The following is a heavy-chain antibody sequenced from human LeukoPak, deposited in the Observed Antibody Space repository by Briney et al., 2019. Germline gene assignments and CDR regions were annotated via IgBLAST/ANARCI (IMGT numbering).Heavy chain of an antibody. CDR1: GFTFSSYG. CDR3: AKDHHYYGSGSYLDY. J-gene: IGHJ4*02. CDR2: ISYDGSNK. V-gene: IGHV3-30*18. Sequence: GGSLRLSCAASGFTFSSYGMHWVRQAPGKGLELVAVISYDGSNKYYADSVKGRFTISRDNSKNTLYLQMNSLRAEDTAVYYCAKDHHYYGSGSYLDYWGQGTLVTVSS. D-gene: IGHD3-10*01.